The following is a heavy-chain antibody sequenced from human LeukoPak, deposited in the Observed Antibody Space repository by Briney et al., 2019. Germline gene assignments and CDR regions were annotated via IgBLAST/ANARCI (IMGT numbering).Heavy chain of an antibody. J-gene: IGHJ4*02. D-gene: IGHD3-9*01. Sequence: PGGSLRLSCAASGFTFSSKWMSWVRQAPGRGLEWVANIKQDGSEKYYVDSVKGRFTISRDNAKNSLYLQMNSLRAEDTAVYYCAKGQLRYFDSWGQGTLVTVSS. CDR3: AKGQLRYFDS. CDR2: IKQDGSEK. CDR1: GFTFSSKW. V-gene: IGHV3-7*01.